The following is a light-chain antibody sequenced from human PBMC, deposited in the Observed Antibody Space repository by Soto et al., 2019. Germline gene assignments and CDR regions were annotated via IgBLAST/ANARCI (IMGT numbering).Light chain of an antibody. CDR3: EQYHTFWT. V-gene: IGKV1-5*01. Sequence: VQMPQSPSTLSASLGDRFAISCRASQSITRWLAWYQQKPGKAPKLLIFDASTLESGVPSRFSGSGYGTEFTLTISSLQPEDFATYYCEQYHTFWTFGQGTKVDIK. CDR1: QSITRW. CDR2: DAS. J-gene: IGKJ1*01.